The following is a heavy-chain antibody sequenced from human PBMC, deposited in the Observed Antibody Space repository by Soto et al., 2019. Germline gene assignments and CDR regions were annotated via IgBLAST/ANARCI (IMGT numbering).Heavy chain of an antibody. D-gene: IGHD2-15*01. V-gene: IGHV3-53*01. Sequence: GGSLRLSCVASGFTVSNNYMSWVRQAPGRGLEWVSAISNTGSTYYAGSVKGRSTISRDSSTNTLYLEVNSLRADDTAVYYCAKVNVVFVSATCQHAKYFDYSGQATLLTVSS. CDR2: ISNTGST. J-gene: IGHJ4*02. CDR1: GFTVSNNY. CDR3: AKVNVVFVSATCQHAKYFDY.